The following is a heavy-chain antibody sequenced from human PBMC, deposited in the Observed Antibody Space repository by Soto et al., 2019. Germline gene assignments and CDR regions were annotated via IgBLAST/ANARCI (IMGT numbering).Heavy chain of an antibody. V-gene: IGHV4-59*12. CDR3: ARVLRGWFDP. J-gene: IGHJ5*02. CDR2: VYSTGIT. CDR1: GDSISSYF. Sequence: PSETLSLTCTVSGDSISSYFWSWIRQPPGKGLEWIGYVYSTGITNYKASLKSRVTMSVDKTKNDVSLKLTSVTAADTAVYYCARVLRGWFDPWGQGTPVTVSS.